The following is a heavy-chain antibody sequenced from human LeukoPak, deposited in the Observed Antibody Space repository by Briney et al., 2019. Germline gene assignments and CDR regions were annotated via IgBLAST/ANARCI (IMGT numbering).Heavy chain of an antibody. D-gene: IGHD6-6*01. J-gene: IGHJ4*02. CDR3: ARDVEYSSSPLDY. V-gene: IGHV3-53*01. Sequence: GGSLRLSCAVSGFTVITNYMNWVRQAPGKGLEWVSVVYSGGSTFHADSVKGRFTISRDNSKNSLYLQMNSLRAEDTAVYYCARDVEYSSSPLDYWGQGTLVTVSS. CDR2: VYSGGST. CDR1: GFTVITNY.